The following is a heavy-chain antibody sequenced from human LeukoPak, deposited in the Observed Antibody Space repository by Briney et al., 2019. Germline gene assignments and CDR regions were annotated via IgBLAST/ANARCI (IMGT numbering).Heavy chain of an antibody. CDR3: ARHDYGSSGYYLLDY. J-gene: IGHJ4*02. CDR2: IYPGDSDT. D-gene: IGHD3-22*01. CDR1: GYRFTSYW. V-gene: IGHV5-51*01. Sequence: GESLKISCKGSGYRFTSYWIGWVRQMPGKGLEWMGIIYPGDSDTTYSPSFQGQVSISADKSSSTAYLQWSSLKASDTAMYYCARHDYGSSGYYLLDYWGQGTLVTVSS.